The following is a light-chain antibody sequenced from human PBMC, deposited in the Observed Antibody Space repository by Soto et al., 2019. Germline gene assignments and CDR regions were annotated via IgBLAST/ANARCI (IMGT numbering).Light chain of an antibody. V-gene: IGKV3-11*01. CDR3: QQRTNWRIT. CDR1: QSVSRY. Sequence: EIVLTQSPATLSLSPGERATLSCRASQSVSRYLAWYQQKPGQAPRLLIYDASNRATGIPARFSGSGSGTDFTLTISSLETEDFAVYYCQQRTNWRITFGQGTRLAIK. J-gene: IGKJ5*01. CDR2: DAS.